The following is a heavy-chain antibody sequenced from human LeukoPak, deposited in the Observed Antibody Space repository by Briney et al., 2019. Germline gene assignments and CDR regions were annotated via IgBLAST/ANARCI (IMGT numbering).Heavy chain of an antibody. CDR2: VYHSGDT. CDR1: GGSIGHFY. V-gene: IGHV4-59*01. CDR3: ARDDGYSTFDF. D-gene: IGHD5-24*01. Sequence: PSETLSLTCSASGGSIGHFYWSWIRQPPGRGLEWIGNVYHSGDTKYSPSLQSRVTILVDTSQNQISLDLRSVTAADTALYYCARDDGYSTFDFWGLGTLVTVS. J-gene: IGHJ4*02.